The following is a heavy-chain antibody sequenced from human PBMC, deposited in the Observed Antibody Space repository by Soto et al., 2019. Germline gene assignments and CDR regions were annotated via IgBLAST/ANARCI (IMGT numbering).Heavy chain of an antibody. J-gene: IGHJ3*02. CDR2: IYYSGST. CDR1: GDSITSGESY. Sequence: SETLSLTCTVSGDSITSGESYWSWIRQPPGKGLEWIGYIYYSGSTYYNPSLKSRISISLDTSKNQFSLKLSSVTAADTAVYYFARTYDGSGPNSGGYSFDIWGQGTMVTVSS. D-gene: IGHD3-22*01. CDR3: ARTYDGSGPNSGGYSFDI. V-gene: IGHV4-30-4*02.